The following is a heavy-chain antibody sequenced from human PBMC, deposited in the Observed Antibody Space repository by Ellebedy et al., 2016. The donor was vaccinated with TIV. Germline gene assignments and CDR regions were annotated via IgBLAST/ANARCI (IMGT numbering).Heavy chain of an antibody. CDR3: AKDVGWQTNAFDI. J-gene: IGHJ3*02. D-gene: IGHD1-1*01. V-gene: IGHV3-30*18. Sequence: GESLKISXVASGFTFSSYGMHWARQVPGKGLEWVAVISYDGSNKYYAGSVRGRFTTSRDSSKNMLYLQMNSLRAEDTAVYYCAKDVGWQTNAFDIWGQGTMVIVSS. CDR1: GFTFSSYG. CDR2: ISYDGSNK.